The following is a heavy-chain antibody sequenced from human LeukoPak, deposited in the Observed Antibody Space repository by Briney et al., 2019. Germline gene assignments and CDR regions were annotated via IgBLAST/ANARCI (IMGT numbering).Heavy chain of an antibody. D-gene: IGHD3-16*02. CDR3: AKSETFGGVIDTPFDY. CDR1: GFTFSSYA. J-gene: IGHJ4*02. V-gene: IGHV3-23*01. Sequence: PGGSLRLSCAASGFTFSSYAMSWVRQAPGKGLEWVSAISGSGGSTYYADSVKGRFTISRDNSENTLYLQMNSLRAEDTAVYYCAKSETFGGVIDTPFDYWGQGTLVTVSS. CDR2: ISGSGGST.